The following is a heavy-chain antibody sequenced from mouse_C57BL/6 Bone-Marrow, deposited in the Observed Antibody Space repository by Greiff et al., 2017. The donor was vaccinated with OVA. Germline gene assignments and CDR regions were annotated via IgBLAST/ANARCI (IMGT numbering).Heavy chain of an antibody. Sequence: EVQLQQSGAELVRPGASVKLSCTASGFNIKDDYMHWVKQRPEQGLEWIGWIDPENGDTEYASKFQGKATITADTSSNTAYLQLSSLTSEDTAVYYCTPYDYGSRGGFAYWGQGTLVTVSA. CDR1: GFNIKDDY. D-gene: IGHD1-1*01. CDR2: IDPENGDT. CDR3: TPYDYGSRGGFAY. V-gene: IGHV14-4*01. J-gene: IGHJ3*01.